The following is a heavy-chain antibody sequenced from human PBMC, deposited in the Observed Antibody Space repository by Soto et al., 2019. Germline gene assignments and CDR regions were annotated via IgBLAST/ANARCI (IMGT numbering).Heavy chain of an antibody. J-gene: IGHJ6*02. CDR1: GFTLSDEN. CDR2: ISGGGSYI. D-gene: IGHD2-2*01. CDR3: ARDSDCHSTSCFFPPHV. Sequence: GGPRPSCSASGFTLSDENKRLGPQVPREGLEWVSGISGGGSYIFYADSVQGRFSISRDNPKNSLFLEMNSLRVEDTAVYYCARDSDCHSTSCFFPPHVWGQGTTVTVSS. V-gene: IGHV3-21*06.